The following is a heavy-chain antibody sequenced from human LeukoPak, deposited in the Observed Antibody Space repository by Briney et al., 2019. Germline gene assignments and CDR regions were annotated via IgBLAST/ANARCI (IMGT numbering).Heavy chain of an antibody. CDR3: ARREEPITTIVVVITTSFFDY. V-gene: IGHV4-34*01. D-gene: IGHD3-22*01. CDR1: GGSFSGYY. J-gene: IGHJ4*02. Sequence: SETLSLTCAVYGGSFSGYYWSWIRQPPGKGLEWIGEINHSGSTNYNPSLKSRVTISVDTSKNQFSLKLSSVTAADTAVYYCARREEPITTIVVVITTSFFDYWGQGTLVTVSS. CDR2: INHSGST.